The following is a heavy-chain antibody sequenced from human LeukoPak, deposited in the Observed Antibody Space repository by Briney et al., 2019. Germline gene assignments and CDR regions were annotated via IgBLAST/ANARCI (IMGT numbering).Heavy chain of an antibody. CDR3: AKDMRSYYGSGSYYNVFGY. CDR1: GFTFDDYA. CDR2: INGNSGNI. J-gene: IGHJ4*02. V-gene: IGHV3-9*01. D-gene: IGHD3-10*01. Sequence: GRSLRLSCAASGFTFDDYAMHWVRQAPGKGLEWVSGINGNSGNIGYADSVKGRFIISRDNAKNSLYLQMNSLRAEDTALYYCAKDMRSYYGSGSYYNVFGYWGQGTLVTVSS.